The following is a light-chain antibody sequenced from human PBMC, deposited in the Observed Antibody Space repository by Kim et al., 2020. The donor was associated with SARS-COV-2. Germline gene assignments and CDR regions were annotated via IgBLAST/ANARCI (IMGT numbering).Light chain of an antibody. J-gene: IGKJ4*01. CDR2: NVS. CDR1: QSFDNW. V-gene: IGKV1-5*03. Sequence: DFQMTQSPSTLSVSVGDRVTITCRASQSFDNWLAWYQQKPGKAPKCLIYNVSTLKSGVPLRFSGSGSGTEFTLTISSLQPDDFATYYCQRNNYLFGGGTKVDIK. CDR3: QRNNYL.